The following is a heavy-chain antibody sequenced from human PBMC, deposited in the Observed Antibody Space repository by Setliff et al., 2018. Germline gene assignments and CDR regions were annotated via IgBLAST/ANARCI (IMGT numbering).Heavy chain of an antibody. CDR1: GGTFSRSA. Sequence: SVKVSCKASGGTFSRSAISWVRQAPGQGLEWMGGIIPIFGTPTYAQKFQGRVTIIADESTSTTYMELSSLRSEDTAVYYCARGPQKFYSDTSGYYYDALYYYYTDVWGKGTTVTVSS. CDR2: IIPIFGTP. CDR3: ARGPQKFYSDTSGYYYDALYYYYTDV. D-gene: IGHD3-22*01. J-gene: IGHJ6*03. V-gene: IGHV1-69*13.